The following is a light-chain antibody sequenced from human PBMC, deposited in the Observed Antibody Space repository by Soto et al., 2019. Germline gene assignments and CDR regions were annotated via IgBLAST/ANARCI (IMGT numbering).Light chain of an antibody. Sequence: DILLTQSPASLSLSPGERASLSCRASQRVNNHLAWDLTKPGQAPRLLLSGASTRATGIPGRFSGTGSGTDFTLTISSLQSEDSAVYYCQQYSKRPPITFGQGTRLEIK. CDR1: QRVNNH. CDR2: GAS. J-gene: IGKJ5*01. CDR3: QQYSKRPPIT. V-gene: IGKV3-15*01.